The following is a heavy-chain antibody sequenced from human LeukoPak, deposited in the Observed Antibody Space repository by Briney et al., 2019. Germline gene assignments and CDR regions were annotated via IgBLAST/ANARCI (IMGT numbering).Heavy chain of an antibody. V-gene: IGHV4-34*01. Sequence: PSETLSLTCTVYDGYFSGHFCSWLRQPPGKGLEWIAELKHSGGTNYNPSLKSRVTISVDTSKNQFSLKLTSVTAADAAVYYCARLRLDAAALEYWGLGTLVTVSS. CDR3: ARLRLDAAALEY. J-gene: IGHJ4*02. D-gene: IGHD6-13*01. CDR2: LKHSGGT. CDR1: DGYFSGHF.